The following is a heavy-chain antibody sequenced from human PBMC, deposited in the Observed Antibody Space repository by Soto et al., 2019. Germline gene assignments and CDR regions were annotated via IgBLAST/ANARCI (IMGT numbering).Heavy chain of an antibody. Sequence: ASVKVSCKASGYTFTGYYMHWVRQARGQGLEWMGWINPNSGGTNYAQKFQGRVTMTRDTSISTAYMELSRLRSDDTAVYYCARDYTYTIFGVVITNGHYGMDVWGQGTRITLFS. CDR1: GYTFTGYY. CDR3: ARDYTYTIFGVVITNGHYGMDV. CDR2: INPNSGGT. D-gene: IGHD3-3*01. V-gene: IGHV1-2*02. J-gene: IGHJ6*02.